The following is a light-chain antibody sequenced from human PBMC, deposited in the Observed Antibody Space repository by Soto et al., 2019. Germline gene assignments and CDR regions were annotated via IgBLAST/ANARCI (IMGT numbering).Light chain of an antibody. CDR1: SSDVGTYAY. Sequence: QSALTQPASVSGSPGQSITISCTGTSSDVGTYAYVSWYQHHPGKAPKLMIYAVSNRPSGVSDRFSGSKSGNTASLTISGLLAEGEADYYCSSSASNGDVLFGRGTKLTVL. CDR3: SSSASNGDVL. V-gene: IGLV2-14*03. J-gene: IGLJ2*01. CDR2: AVS.